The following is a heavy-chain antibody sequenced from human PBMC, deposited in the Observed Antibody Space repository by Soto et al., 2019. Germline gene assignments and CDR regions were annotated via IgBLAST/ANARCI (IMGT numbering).Heavy chain of an antibody. D-gene: IGHD5-12*01. CDR1: GFTFSSYG. Sequence: GGSLRLSCAASGFTFSSYGMHWVRQAPGKGLEWVAVISYDGSNKYYADSVKGRFTISRDNSKNTLYLQMNSLRAEDTAVYYCAKDPEYSGYVPPGYFDYWGQGTLVTVSS. CDR2: ISYDGSNK. V-gene: IGHV3-30*18. CDR3: AKDPEYSGYVPPGYFDY. J-gene: IGHJ4*02.